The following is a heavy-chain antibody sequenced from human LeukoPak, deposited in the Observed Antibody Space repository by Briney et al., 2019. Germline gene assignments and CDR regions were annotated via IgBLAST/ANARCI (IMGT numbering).Heavy chain of an antibody. CDR3: AREYCDILTGYSFDY. Sequence: ASVKVSCKASGYTFTGYYMHWVRQAPGQGLEWMGWINPNSGGTNYAQKFQGRVTMARDTSISTAYMELSRLRSDDTAVYYCAREYCDILTGYSFDYWGQGTLVTVSS. CDR1: GYTFTGYY. J-gene: IGHJ4*02. V-gene: IGHV1-2*02. D-gene: IGHD3-9*01. CDR2: INPNSGGT.